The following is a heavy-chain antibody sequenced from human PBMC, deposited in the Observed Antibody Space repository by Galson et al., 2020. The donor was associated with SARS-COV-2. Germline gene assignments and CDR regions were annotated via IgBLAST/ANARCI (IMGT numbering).Heavy chain of an antibody. CDR2: IYSGGST. V-gene: IGHV3-53*01. J-gene: IGHJ6*02. D-gene: IGHD3-10*01. CDR3: ARDGHYYGSGSNPLYYYGMDV. Sequence: GESLKISCAASGFTVSSNYMSWVRQAPGKGLEWVPVIYSGGSTYYADSVKGRFTISRDNSKNTLYLQMNSLRAEDTAVYYCARDGHYYGSGSNPLYYYGMDVWGQGTTVTVSS. CDR1: GFTVSSNY.